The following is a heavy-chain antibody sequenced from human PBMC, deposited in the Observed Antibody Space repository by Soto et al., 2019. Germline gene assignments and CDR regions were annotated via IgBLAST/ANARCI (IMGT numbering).Heavy chain of an antibody. Sequence: KPSETLFLTCTVSGGSISSYYWSWIRQPAGKGLEWIGRIYTSGSTNYNPSLKSRVTMSVDTSKNQFSLKLSSVTAADTAVYYCARDYVSDYDFWSGSFDYWGQGTLVTVSS. CDR2: IYTSGST. V-gene: IGHV4-4*07. CDR3: ARDYVSDYDFWSGSFDY. J-gene: IGHJ4*02. D-gene: IGHD3-3*01. CDR1: GGSISSYY.